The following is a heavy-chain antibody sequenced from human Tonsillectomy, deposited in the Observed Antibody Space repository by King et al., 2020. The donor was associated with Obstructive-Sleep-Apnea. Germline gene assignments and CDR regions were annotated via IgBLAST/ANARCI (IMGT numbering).Heavy chain of an antibody. Sequence: VQLVQSGAEVKKPGASVRVSCRASGYTFTNYGFTWVRQAPGQGLEWMGWISAYNGNTHYAQKLQGRVTMTTDTSTSTAYMELRSLRSDDTAVYYCARGYCSGGSCYWTHGAFDYWGQGTLVTVSS. CDR1: GYTFTNYG. CDR3: ARGYCSGGSCYWTHGAFDY. V-gene: IGHV1-18*01. J-gene: IGHJ4*02. D-gene: IGHD2-15*01. CDR2: ISAYNGNT.